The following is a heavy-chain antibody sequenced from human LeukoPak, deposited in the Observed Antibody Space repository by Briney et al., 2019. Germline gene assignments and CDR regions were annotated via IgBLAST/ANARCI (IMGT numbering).Heavy chain of an antibody. V-gene: IGHV3-23*01. D-gene: IGHD2-8*01. J-gene: IGHJ4*02. CDR1: GFTFRSHT. CDR2: MSGSGANP. Sequence: GGSLRLSCAASGFTFRSHTMSWVRQAPGKGLEWVSSMSGSGANPHYADSVEGRFTISRDNAKNTLYLQMNSLRDEDTAVYCVRGQTIDYWGQGTLVTVSS. CDR3: RGQTIDY.